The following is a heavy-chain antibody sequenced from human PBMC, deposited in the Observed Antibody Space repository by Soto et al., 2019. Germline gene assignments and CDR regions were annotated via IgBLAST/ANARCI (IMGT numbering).Heavy chain of an antibody. Sequence: QVQLQESGPGLVKPSQTLSLTCTVSGGSINSGGYCWSWIRQPPGKGLDWIGCISYGGSPSYNPYLKNRVTISVDTSKNQFSLKLTSVTAADTAVYYCSRGILGWGQGALITVSS. CDR2: ISYGGSP. V-gene: IGHV4-31*03. CDR1: GGSINSGGYC. J-gene: IGHJ4*02. D-gene: IGHD5-18*01. CDR3: SRGILG.